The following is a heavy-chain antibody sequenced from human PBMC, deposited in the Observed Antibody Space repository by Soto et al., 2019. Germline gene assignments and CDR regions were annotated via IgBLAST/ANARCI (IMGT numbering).Heavy chain of an antibody. V-gene: IGHV4-59*01. Sequence: SETLSLTCTVSGASISSSYWSWIRQSPERGLEWIAYVYHTGATNYNPSLKSRVTISLDTSKGQFSLSLTSLTTADTAVYFCARGGNRYSNVASGVGGFDYWGQGSLVTVSS. CDR3: ARGGNRYSNVASGVGGFDY. CDR2: VYHTGAT. J-gene: IGHJ4*02. D-gene: IGHD5-12*01. CDR1: GASISSSY.